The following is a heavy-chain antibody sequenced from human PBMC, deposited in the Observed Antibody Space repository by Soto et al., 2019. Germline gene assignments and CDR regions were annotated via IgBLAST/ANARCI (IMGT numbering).Heavy chain of an antibody. D-gene: IGHD3-10*01. J-gene: IGHJ6*04. Sequence: PGESLKISCKGSGYSFTSYWIGWVRQMPGKGLEWMGIIYPGDSDTRYSPSFQGQVTISADKSISTAYLQWSSLKASDTAMYYCARRMVRGAPLLTYGMDVGGKGTTVTVPS. V-gene: IGHV5-51*01. CDR3: ARRMVRGAPLLTYGMDV. CDR1: GYSFTSYW. CDR2: IYPGDSDT.